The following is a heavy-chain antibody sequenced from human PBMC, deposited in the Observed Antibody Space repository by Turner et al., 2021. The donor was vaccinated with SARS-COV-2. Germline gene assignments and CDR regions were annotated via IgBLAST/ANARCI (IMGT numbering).Heavy chain of an antibody. CDR1: GFTVCSNY. CDR2: IYSGGST. V-gene: IGHV3-66*02. CDR3: ATYLRGGRGP. Sequence: EVQLVESGGGCVQSGGSLSLSCGTSGFTVCSNYVGWVRQAPGMGLEWVSVIYSGGSTYYADSMKSRITISRDNSKNTRYLQMNSVRVEYTDVYYCATYLRGGRGPWGQGTLVTVSS. J-gene: IGHJ5*02. D-gene: IGHD3-10*01.